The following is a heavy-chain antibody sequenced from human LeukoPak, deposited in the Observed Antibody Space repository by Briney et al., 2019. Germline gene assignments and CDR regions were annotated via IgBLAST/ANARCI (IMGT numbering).Heavy chain of an antibody. CDR1: GFRFRTYS. Sequence: GGSLRLSCAASGFRFRTYSMNWVRQAPGKGLEWISSISSSGSNIYYADSVKGRFTISRDNAKNSLYLQMDSLRGDDTALYYCASDGDDSLLGVVITPYSNYFDNWGQGTLVTVSS. CDR2: ISSSGSNI. J-gene: IGHJ4*02. V-gene: IGHV3-21*06. D-gene: IGHD3-3*02. CDR3: ASDGDDSLLGVVITPYSNYFDN.